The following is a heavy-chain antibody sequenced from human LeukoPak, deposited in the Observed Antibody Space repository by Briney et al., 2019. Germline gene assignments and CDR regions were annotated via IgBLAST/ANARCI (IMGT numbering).Heavy chain of an antibody. V-gene: IGHV4-30-2*01. CDR2: IYHSGST. CDR1: GGSISSGGYS. CDR3: ARGPTMMDYYGMDV. Sequence: SETLSLTCAVSGGSISSGGYSWSWIRQPPGKGLEWIGYIYHSGSTYYNPSLKSRVTISVDRYKNQFSLKLSSVTAADMAVYYCARGPTMMDYYGMDVWGQGTTVTVSS. D-gene: IGHD3-22*01. J-gene: IGHJ6*02.